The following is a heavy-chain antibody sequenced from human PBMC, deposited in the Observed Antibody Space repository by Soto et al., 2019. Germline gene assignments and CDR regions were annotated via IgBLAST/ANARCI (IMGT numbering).Heavy chain of an antibody. J-gene: IGHJ5*01. CDR1: GFRFSTYN. D-gene: IGHD2-15*01. V-gene: IGHV3-48*02. CDR3: ARDRCYDGTCYSASDS. Sequence: PGGSLRLSCAASGFRFSTYNMDWVRQAPGKGPEWIAHISTTSFTIYYADSVKGRFTISRDNDRNSLYLEMNSLRDEDTAVYYCARDRCYDGTCYSASDSWGQGTLVTVLL. CDR2: ISTTSFTI.